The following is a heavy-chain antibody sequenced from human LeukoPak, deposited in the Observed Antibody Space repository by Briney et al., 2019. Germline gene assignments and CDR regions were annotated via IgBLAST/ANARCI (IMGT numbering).Heavy chain of an antibody. J-gene: IGHJ6*02. CDR2: IYSGGST. CDR3: ARYGRYCIITSCYGYYGMDV. V-gene: IGHV3-53*04. Sequence: GGSLRLSCAASRFTISSNYMSWVRQAPGKGLEWVSVIYSGGSTYYADSVKGRFTISRQNSKNTLDLQMNSLRPEDTAVYYCARYGRYCIITSCYGYYGMDVWGQGTTVTVTS. CDR1: RFTISSNY. D-gene: IGHD2-2*01.